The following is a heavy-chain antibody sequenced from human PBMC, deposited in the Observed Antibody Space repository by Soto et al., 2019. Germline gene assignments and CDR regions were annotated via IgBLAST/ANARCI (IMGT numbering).Heavy chain of an antibody. D-gene: IGHD4-17*01. CDR2: IIPILGIA. V-gene: IGHV1-69*10. CDR3: ARDLGGDYAFDI. CDR1: GGTFSSYA. Sequence: ASVKVSCKASGGTFSSYAISWVRQAPGQGLEWMGGIIPILGIANYAQKFQGRVTITADKSTSTAYMELSSLRSEDTAVYYCARDLGGDYAFDIWGQGTMVTVSS. J-gene: IGHJ3*02.